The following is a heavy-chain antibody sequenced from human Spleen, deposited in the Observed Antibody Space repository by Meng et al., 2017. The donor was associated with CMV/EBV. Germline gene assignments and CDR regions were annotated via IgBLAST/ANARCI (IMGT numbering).Heavy chain of an antibody. Sequence: GGSLRLSCAASGFTVSSNYMSWVRQAPGKGLEWVSVIYSGGSTYYADSVKGRFTISRDNSKNTLYLQMNSLRAEDTAVYYCARVAAAGRGMDVWGQGTTVTVSS. J-gene: IGHJ6*02. CDR3: ARVAAAGRGMDV. V-gene: IGHV3-53*01. CDR2: IYSGGST. CDR1: GFTVSSNY. D-gene: IGHD6-13*01.